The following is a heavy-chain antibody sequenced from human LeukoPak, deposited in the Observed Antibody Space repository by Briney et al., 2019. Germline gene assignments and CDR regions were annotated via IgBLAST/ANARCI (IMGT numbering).Heavy chain of an antibody. V-gene: IGHV3-23*01. D-gene: IGHD1-26*01. CDR1: GFVFSSYA. Sequence: GGSLRLSCAASGFVFSSYAMSWVRQAPGKGLEWVSTLSDSGGKTYYADSVKGRFTISRDNSKNTLSLQMNSLRAEDTAVYYCAKSEELLLGHFDYWGQGTLVTVSS. CDR2: LSDSGGKT. CDR3: AKSEELLLGHFDY. J-gene: IGHJ4*02.